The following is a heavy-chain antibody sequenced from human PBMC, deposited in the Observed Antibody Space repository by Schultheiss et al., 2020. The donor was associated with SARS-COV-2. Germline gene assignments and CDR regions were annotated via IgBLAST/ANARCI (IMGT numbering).Heavy chain of an antibody. J-gene: IGHJ6*02. D-gene: IGHD3-22*01. Sequence: GGSLRLSCAASGFTFDDYAMHWVRQAPGKGLEWVSGISWNSGSRVYADSVKGRFTISRDNAKNSLYLQMNSLRPEDTALYYCAKDIGTGGYYLQGGYFYGVDVWGQGTRVTVSS. CDR1: GFTFDDYA. V-gene: IGHV3-9*01. CDR2: ISWNSGSR. CDR3: AKDIGTGGYYLQGGYFYGVDV.